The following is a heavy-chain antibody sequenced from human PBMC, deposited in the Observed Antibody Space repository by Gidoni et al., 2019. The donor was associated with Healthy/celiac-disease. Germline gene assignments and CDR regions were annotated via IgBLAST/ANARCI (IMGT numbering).Heavy chain of an antibody. J-gene: IGHJ4*02. CDR3: ASTRGAIFGVVIPFDY. CDR1: GSTFSSYA. D-gene: IGHD3-3*01. Sequence: EVQLLESGGGLVQPGGSLRLSCSASGSTFSSYAMSWVRQAPGQGLEWVSAISGSGGSTYYADSVKGRFTISRDNSKNTLYLQMNSLRAEDTAVYYCASTRGAIFGVVIPFDYWGQGTLVTVSS. CDR2: ISGSGGST. V-gene: IGHV3-23*01.